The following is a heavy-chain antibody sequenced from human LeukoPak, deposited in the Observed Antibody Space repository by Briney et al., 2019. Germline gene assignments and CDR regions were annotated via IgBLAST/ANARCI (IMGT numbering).Heavy chain of an antibody. CDR2: IYYSGST. J-gene: IGHJ4*02. Sequence: PSQTLSLTCTVSGGSISSGGYYWSWIRQLPGKGLEWIGYIYYSGSTDYNPSLKSRVTISVDTSKNQFSLKLSSVTAADTAVYYCARVGQVAAAGTSRNSYFDYWGQGTLVTVSS. CDR1: GGSISSGGYY. CDR3: ARVGQVAAAGTSRNSYFDY. D-gene: IGHD6-13*01. V-gene: IGHV4-31*03.